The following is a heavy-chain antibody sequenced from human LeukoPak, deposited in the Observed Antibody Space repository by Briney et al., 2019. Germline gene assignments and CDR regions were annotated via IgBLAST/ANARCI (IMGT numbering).Heavy chain of an antibody. Sequence: SVTVSCTSSGGTFSSYAISWVRQAPGQGLEWMGGIIPIFGTANYAQNFQGRVTITADESTSTAYMELSSLRSEDTAVYYCARDSAKMATSFFDAFDIWGQGTMVTVSS. CDR3: ARDSAKMATSFFDAFDI. D-gene: IGHD5-24*01. CDR1: GGTFSSYA. V-gene: IGHV1-69*01. CDR2: IIPIFGTA. J-gene: IGHJ3*02.